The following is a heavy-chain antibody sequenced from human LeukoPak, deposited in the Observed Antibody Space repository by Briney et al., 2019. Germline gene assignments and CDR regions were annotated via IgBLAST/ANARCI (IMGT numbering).Heavy chain of an antibody. CDR3: ARVPSYYAWKYYMDV. Sequence: ASVKVSCKASGYTFTSYGISWVRQAPGQGLEWMGWISAYNGNTNYAQKLQGRVTMTTDTSTSTAYMELRSLRSDDTAVYYCARVPSYYAWKYYMDVWGKGTTVTASS. CDR2: ISAYNGNT. D-gene: IGHD1-26*01. J-gene: IGHJ6*03. V-gene: IGHV1-18*01. CDR1: GYTFTSYG.